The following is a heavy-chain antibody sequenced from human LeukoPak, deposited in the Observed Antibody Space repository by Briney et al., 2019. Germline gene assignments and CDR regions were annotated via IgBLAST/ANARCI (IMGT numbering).Heavy chain of an antibody. Sequence: ASVKVSCKASGYTFTGYCMHWVRQAPGQGLEWMGWINPNSGGTNYAQKFQGRVTMTRDTSISTAYMELRSLRSDDTAVYYCARDGDLLWFGELFHSFDPWGQGTLVTVSS. CDR1: GYTFTGYC. V-gene: IGHV1-2*02. CDR3: ARDGDLLWFGELFHSFDP. CDR2: INPNSGGT. D-gene: IGHD3-10*01. J-gene: IGHJ5*02.